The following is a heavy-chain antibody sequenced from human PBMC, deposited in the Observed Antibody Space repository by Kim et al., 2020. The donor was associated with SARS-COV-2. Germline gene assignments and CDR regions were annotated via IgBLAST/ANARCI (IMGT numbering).Heavy chain of an antibody. CDR2: INHSGST. D-gene: IGHD6-6*01. CDR1: GGSFSGYY. Sequence: SETLSLTCAVYGGSFSGYYWSWIRQPPGKGLEWIGEINHSGSTNYNPSLKSRVTISVDTSKNQFSLKLSSVTAADTAVYYCARNSSPYSGFDYWGQGTLVTVSS. J-gene: IGHJ4*02. CDR3: ARNSSPYSGFDY. V-gene: IGHV4-34*01.